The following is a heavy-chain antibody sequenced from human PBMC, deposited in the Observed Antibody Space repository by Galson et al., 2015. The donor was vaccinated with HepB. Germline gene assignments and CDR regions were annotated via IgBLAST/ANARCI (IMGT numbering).Heavy chain of an antibody. J-gene: IGHJ4*02. CDR3: ARAEVELMVYAIPDY. V-gene: IGHV1-18*04. CDR1: GYTFTSYG. CDR2: ISAYNGNT. Sequence: SVKVSCKASGYTFTSYGISWVRQAPGQGLEWMGWISAYNGNTNYAQKLQGRVTMTTDTSTSTAYMELRSLRSDDTAVYYCARAEVELMVYAIPDYWGQGTLVTVSS. D-gene: IGHD2-8*01.